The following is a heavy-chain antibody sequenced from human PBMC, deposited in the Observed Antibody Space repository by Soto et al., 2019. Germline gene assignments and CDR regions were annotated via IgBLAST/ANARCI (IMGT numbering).Heavy chain of an antibody. J-gene: IGHJ5*02. CDR1: GYSFTSYW. CDR3: ARLRFGVVPAAMVEKWFDP. CDR2: IYPGDSDT. V-gene: IGHV5-51*01. D-gene: IGHD2-2*01. Sequence: HGESLKISCKGSGYSFTSYWIGWVRQMPGKGLEWMGIIYPGDSDTRYSPSFQGQVTISADKSISTAYLQWSSLKASDTAMYYCARLRFGVVPAAMVEKWFDPWGQGTLVTVSS.